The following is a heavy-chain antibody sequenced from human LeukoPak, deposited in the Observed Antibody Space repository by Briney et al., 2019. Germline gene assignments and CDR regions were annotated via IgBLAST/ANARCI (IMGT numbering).Heavy chain of an antibody. D-gene: IGHD2-21*01. Sequence: ASVKVSCKASGYTFTDYYMHWVRQAPGQGLEWMGWINPKSGETRYEQNFQGRVTMTRDTSITTAYMELSRLRSDDTAVYYCAREGGDNTYNVWGQGTMVTVSS. J-gene: IGHJ3*01. CDR2: INPKSGET. CDR1: GYTFTDYY. V-gene: IGHV1-2*02. CDR3: AREGGDNTYNV.